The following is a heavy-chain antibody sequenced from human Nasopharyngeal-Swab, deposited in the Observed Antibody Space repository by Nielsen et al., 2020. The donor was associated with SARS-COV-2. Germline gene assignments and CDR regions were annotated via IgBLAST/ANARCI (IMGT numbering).Heavy chain of an antibody. J-gene: IGHJ4*02. CDR2: FYDSGRT. CDR3: ASWPRDSSSWFWS. Sequence: GSLRLSCTVSGASITNYYWTWVRQSPGKGPEWIGSFYDSGRTNYRSSLKSRVTMSVDTSKSQFSLKLTSVTAADTAVYFCASWPRDSSSWFWSWGLGTLVTVSS. V-gene: IGHV4-59*01. CDR1: GASITNYY. D-gene: IGHD6-13*01.